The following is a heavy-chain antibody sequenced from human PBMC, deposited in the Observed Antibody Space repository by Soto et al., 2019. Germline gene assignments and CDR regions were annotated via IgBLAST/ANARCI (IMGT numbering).Heavy chain of an antibody. V-gene: IGHV3-73*01. CDR1: GFTFSGSA. Sequence: RGSLRLSCAASGFTFSGSAMHWVRQASGKGLEWVGRIRSKANSYATAYAASVKGRFTISRDDSKNTAYLQMNSLKTEDTAVYYCTRHDPSSIAAAGAFDYWGQGNLVTVSS. D-gene: IGHD6-13*01. CDR2: IRSKANSYAT. CDR3: TRHDPSSIAAAGAFDY. J-gene: IGHJ4*02.